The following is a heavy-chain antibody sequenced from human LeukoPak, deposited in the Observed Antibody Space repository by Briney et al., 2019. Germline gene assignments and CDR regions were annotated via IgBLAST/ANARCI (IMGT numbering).Heavy chain of an antibody. J-gene: IGHJ4*02. CDR1: GASVRSYW. Sequence: SETLSLTCDVSGASVRSYWWGWVRQPAGKGLEWLGRTYSTGSTRFNPSLKSRLTLSIDTSTNQFSLKLTSVTAADTAVYFCARQGYTVSYYFLDYWSQGTLVTVSS. CDR3: ARQGYTVSYYFLDY. D-gene: IGHD1-26*01. V-gene: IGHV4-4*07. CDR2: TYSTGST.